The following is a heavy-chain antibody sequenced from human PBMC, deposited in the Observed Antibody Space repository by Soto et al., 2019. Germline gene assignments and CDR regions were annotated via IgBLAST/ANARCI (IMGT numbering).Heavy chain of an antibody. CDR1: WGTLTRYS. CDR2: FFPFFCTA. V-gene: IGHV1-69*06. CDR3: ARGPPLYYDFWSGYDQIDY. J-gene: IGHJ4*02. D-gene: IGHD3-3*01. Sequence: ASVKVSCQGSWGTLTRYSVHWGGPGPGQRRDWMGGFFPFFCTANYAQKFQGRVTITADKSTSTAYMELSSLRSEDTAVYYCARGPPLYYDFWSGYDQIDYWGQGTLVTVSS.